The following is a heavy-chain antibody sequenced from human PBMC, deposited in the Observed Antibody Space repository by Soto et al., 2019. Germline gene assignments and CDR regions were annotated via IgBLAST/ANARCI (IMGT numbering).Heavy chain of an antibody. Sequence: ASVKVSCKASGYTFTSYYMHWVRQAPGQGLEWMGIINPSGGSTSYAQKFQGRVTMTRDTSTSTVYMELTSLTSDDTAVYYCVRAQSGFYFDFWGQGSLVTVSS. D-gene: IGHD3-3*01. V-gene: IGHV1-46*01. CDR2: INPSGGST. CDR3: VRAQSGFYFDF. CDR1: GYTFTSYY. J-gene: IGHJ4*02.